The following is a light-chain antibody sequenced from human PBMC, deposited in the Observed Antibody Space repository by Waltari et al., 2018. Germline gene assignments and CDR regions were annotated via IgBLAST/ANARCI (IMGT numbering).Light chain of an antibody. Sequence: QSALTQPASVSGSPGQSITLSCPGTISDVAAYNYVSLYQQHPGKPPHLISYAVTKRPSGVSSRFSGSKSGTTASLTISGLQAEDEADFYCSSYTTSGTLIFGGGTKLTVL. CDR3: SSYTTSGTLI. CDR2: AVT. CDR1: ISDVAAYNY. J-gene: IGLJ2*01. V-gene: IGLV2-14*03.